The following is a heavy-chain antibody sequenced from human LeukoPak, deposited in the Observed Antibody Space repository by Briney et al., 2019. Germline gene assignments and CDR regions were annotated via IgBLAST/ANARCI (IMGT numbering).Heavy chain of an antibody. CDR1: GYTFTGYY. D-gene: IGHD2-2*02. CDR2: INPNSGGT. CDR3: ASLVVPAAISLYYYGMDV. Sequence: ASVKVSCTASGYTFTGYYMHWVRQAPGQGLEWMGRINPNSGGTNYAQKFQGRVTMTRDTSISTAYMELSRLRSDDTAVYYCASLVVPAAISLYYYGMDVWGQGTTVTVSS. V-gene: IGHV1-2*06. J-gene: IGHJ6*02.